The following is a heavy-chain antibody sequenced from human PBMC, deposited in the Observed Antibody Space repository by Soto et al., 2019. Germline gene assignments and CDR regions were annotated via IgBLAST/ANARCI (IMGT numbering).Heavy chain of an antibody. J-gene: IGHJ4*02. CDR1: GFTFSTYG. V-gene: IGHV3-30*18. D-gene: IGHD2-2*01. Sequence: QVQLVESGGGVVQPGGSLRVSCAASGFTFSTYGMNWVRQGPGKGPQWVALISYDGNNKYYGDYVKGRFSISRDNSKNTLDLQMNSLRPEDTAVYYCANVSNTGCYYYDSWGQGTLVTVSS. CDR2: ISYDGNNK. CDR3: ANVSNTGCYYYDS.